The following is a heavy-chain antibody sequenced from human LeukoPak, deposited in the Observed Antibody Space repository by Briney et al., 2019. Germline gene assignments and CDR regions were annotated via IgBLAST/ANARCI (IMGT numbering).Heavy chain of an antibody. D-gene: IGHD5-12*01. Sequence: PGGSLRLSCAASGFTFSSYWMSWVRQAPGKGLEWVANTKPDGSEKYYVDSVRGRFTISRDNAKSLLFLQMSNLRAEDTAIYYCATDGYNSARDSWGQGTQVTVSS. CDR1: GFTFSSYW. CDR3: ATDGYNSARDS. CDR2: TKPDGSEK. V-gene: IGHV3-7*01. J-gene: IGHJ4*02.